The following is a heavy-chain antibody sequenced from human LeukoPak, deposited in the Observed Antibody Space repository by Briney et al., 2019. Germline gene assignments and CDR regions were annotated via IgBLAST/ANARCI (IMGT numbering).Heavy chain of an antibody. CDR2: IIPILGIA. Sequence: SVKVSCKASGGTFSSYAISWVRQAPGQGLEWMGRIIPILGIANYAQKFQGRVTITADKSTSTAYMELSSLRSEDTAVYYCARDSGATVVTPSSYYYGMDVWGQGTTVTVSS. CDR3: ARDSGATVVTPSSYYYGMDV. J-gene: IGHJ6*02. CDR1: GGTFSSYA. V-gene: IGHV1-69*04. D-gene: IGHD4-23*01.